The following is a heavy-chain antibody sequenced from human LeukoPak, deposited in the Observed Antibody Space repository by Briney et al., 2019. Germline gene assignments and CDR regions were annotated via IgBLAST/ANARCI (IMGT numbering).Heavy chain of an antibody. CDR2: MHPNSGNT. V-gene: IGHV1-8*01. CDR1: GYSYNSYD. J-gene: IGHJ4*02. D-gene: IGHD2-2*01. CDR3: ARGPGCTSSSGPYYFEC. Sequence: SSVNVSCKAAGYSYNSYDINWVRQAAGQGVEWMGWMHPNSGNTGYAQKFQGRVNSTGNTSITTAYMELSSLGSEERAVYYCARGPGCTSSSGPYYFECWGQGAVVSASS.